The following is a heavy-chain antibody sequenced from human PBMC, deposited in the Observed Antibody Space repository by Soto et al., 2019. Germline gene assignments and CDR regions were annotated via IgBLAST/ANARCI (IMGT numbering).Heavy chain of an antibody. V-gene: IGHV3-23*01. J-gene: IGHJ6*02. CDR3: AKSDDSSGYSYYYYGMDV. CDR2: ISGSGGST. CDR1: GFTFSSYA. Sequence: PGGSLRLSCAASGFTFSSYAMSWVRQAPGKGLEWVSAISGSGGSTYYADSVKGRFTISRDNSKNTLYLQMNSLRAEDTAVYYCAKSDDSSGYSYYYYGMDVWGQGTTVTVSS. D-gene: IGHD3-22*01.